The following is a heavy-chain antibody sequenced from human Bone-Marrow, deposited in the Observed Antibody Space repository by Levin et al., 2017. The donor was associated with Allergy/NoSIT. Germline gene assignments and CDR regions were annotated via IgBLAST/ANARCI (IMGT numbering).Heavy chain of an antibody. Sequence: SETLSLTCTVSGGSISSYYWSWIRQPAGKGLEWIGRIYTSGSTNYNPSLKSRVTMSVDTSKNQFSLKLSSVTAADTAVYYCARGIRGPVYCSGGSCHGPTTGYYYYGMDVWGQGTTVTVSS. CDR2: IYTSGST. V-gene: IGHV4-4*07. CDR3: ARGIRGPVYCSGGSCHGPTTGYYYYGMDV. J-gene: IGHJ6*02. D-gene: IGHD2-15*01. CDR1: GGSISSYY.